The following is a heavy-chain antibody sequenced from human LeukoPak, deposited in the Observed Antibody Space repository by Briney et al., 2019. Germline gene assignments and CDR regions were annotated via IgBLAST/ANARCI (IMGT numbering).Heavy chain of an antibody. D-gene: IGHD3-9*01. CDR1: GFIFDDYA. Sequence: GRSLRLSCAASGFIFDDYAMHWVRQAPGRGLEWVSGISWNSGSIGYADSVKGRFTISRDNAKNSLYLQMNSLRAEDTALYYCAKDRDYDILTGYLDYWGQGTLVTVSS. CDR2: ISWNSGSI. J-gene: IGHJ4*02. CDR3: AKDRDYDILTGYLDY. V-gene: IGHV3-9*01.